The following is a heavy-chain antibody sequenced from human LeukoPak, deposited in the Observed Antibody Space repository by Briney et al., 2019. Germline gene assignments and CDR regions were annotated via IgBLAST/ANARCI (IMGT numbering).Heavy chain of an antibody. Sequence: ASVKVSCKASGYTFTSYYMHWVRQAPGQGLEWMGIINPSGGSTSYAQKFQGRVTMTRDTSTSTVYMELSSLTSDDTAVYFCARSAENCNNGVCFTDYYMDVWGKGTTVTVSS. V-gene: IGHV1-46*01. D-gene: IGHD2-8*01. CDR2: INPSGGST. CDR3: ARSAENCNNGVCFTDYYMDV. J-gene: IGHJ6*03. CDR1: GYTFTSYY.